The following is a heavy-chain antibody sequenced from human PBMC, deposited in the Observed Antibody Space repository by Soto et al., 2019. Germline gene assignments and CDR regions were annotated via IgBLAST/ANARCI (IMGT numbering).Heavy chain of an antibody. Sequence: TLSLTCAISGDSVSSNSAAWNWIRQSPSRGLEWLGRTYYRSKWYNDYAVSVKSRITINPDTSKNQFSLQLNSVTPEDTAVYYCARDRVEMATIMRIYYYYYYGMDVWGQGTTVTVYS. CDR2: TYYRSKWYN. J-gene: IGHJ6*02. D-gene: IGHD5-12*01. CDR3: ARDRVEMATIMRIYYYYYYGMDV. CDR1: GDSVSSNSAA. V-gene: IGHV6-1*01.